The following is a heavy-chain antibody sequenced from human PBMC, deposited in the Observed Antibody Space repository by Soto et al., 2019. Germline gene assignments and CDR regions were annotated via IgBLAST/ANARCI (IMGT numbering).Heavy chain of an antibody. CDR3: ASHVFRFWYGGYFDF. J-gene: IGHJ4*02. D-gene: IGHD6-13*01. V-gene: IGHV4-39*01. CDR2: ISYNGTT. Sequence: QLQLQGSGPGLLKSSETLSLTCTVSGGSISSGNYFWGWIRQPPGKGLEWIGTISYNGTTYFNPSLNSRVTISIDTSKNQFSVTLRSVTAADTAIYYCASHVFRFWYGGYFDFWGQGTLVTVSS. CDR1: GGSISSGNYF.